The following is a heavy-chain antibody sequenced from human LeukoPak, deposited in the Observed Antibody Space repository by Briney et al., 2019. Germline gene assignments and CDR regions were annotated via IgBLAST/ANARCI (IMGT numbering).Heavy chain of an antibody. CDR1: GGSFSGYY. V-gene: IGHV4-34*01. CDR3: ARGRYSWFDP. CDR2: NNHSGST. J-gene: IGHJ5*02. Sequence: SETLSLTCAVYGGSFSGYYWSWIRQPPGKGLEWIGENNHSGSTNYNPSLKSRVTISVDTSKNQFSLKLSSVTAADTAVYYCARGRYSWFDPWGQGTLVTVSS.